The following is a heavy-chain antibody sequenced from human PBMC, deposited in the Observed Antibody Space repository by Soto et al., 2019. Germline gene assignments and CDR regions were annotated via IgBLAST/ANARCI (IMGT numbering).Heavy chain of an antibody. CDR3: ARRIQGYYDSSGYSTHNWFDP. CDR1: GYTFTSYY. J-gene: IGHJ5*02. V-gene: IGHV1-46*01. Sequence: GASVKVSCKASGYTFTSYYMHWVRQAPGQGLEWMGIINPSGGSTSYAQMFQGRVTMTRDTSTSTVYMELSSLRSEDTAVYYCARRIQGYYDSSGYSTHNWFDPWGQGTLVTVSS. D-gene: IGHD3-22*01. CDR2: INPSGGST.